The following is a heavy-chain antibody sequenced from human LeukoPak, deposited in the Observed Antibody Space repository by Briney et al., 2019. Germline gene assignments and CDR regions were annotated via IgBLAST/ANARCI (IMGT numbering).Heavy chain of an antibody. J-gene: IGHJ4*02. Sequence: PSQTLSLTCAVSGGSISSGGYSWSWLRQPPGKGLEWIGYICHSGSTYYNPSLKSRVTISVDRSKNQFSLKLSSVAAADTSVYYCASSKMGINGSGYCFDYWGRGTLVSVSS. D-gene: IGHD3-22*01. CDR1: GGSISSGGYS. CDR2: ICHSGST. CDR3: ASSKMGINGSGYCFDY. V-gene: IGHV4-30-2*01.